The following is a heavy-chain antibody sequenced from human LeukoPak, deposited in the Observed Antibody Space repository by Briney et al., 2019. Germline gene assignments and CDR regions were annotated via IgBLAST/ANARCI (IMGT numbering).Heavy chain of an antibody. J-gene: IGHJ4*02. V-gene: IGHV4-4*07. CDR2: IYTSGST. CDR3: ARVGRAPNGDYYFDY. CDR1: GGSISSYY. D-gene: IGHD4/OR15-4a*01. Sequence: SDTLSLTCTVSGGSISSYYWSWIRQPAGKGLEWIGRIYTSGSTNYNPSLKSRVTMSVDTSKNQFSLNLSSVTAADTAVYYCARVGRAPNGDYYFDYWGQGTLVTVS.